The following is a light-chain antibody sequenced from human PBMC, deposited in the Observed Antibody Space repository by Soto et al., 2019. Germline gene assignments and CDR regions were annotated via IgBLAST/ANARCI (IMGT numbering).Light chain of an antibody. CDR3: QQYNYWPPGT. Sequence: EIVMTQSPASLSVSPGERATLSCRANQSISTYFAWYQQKPGQAPRLLIYGASTRATGIPVRFSGSGSGIEFTLTITSLQSEDFAVYYCQQYNYWPPGTFGQGTEVVIK. CDR1: QSISTY. V-gene: IGKV3-15*01. CDR2: GAS. J-gene: IGKJ1*01.